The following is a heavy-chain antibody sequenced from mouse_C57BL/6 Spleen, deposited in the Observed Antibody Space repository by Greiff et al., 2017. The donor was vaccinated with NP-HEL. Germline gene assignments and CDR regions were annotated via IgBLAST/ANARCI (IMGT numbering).Heavy chain of an antibody. J-gene: IGHJ2*01. Sequence: VQLKESGGGLVQPGGSMKLSCAASGFTFSDAWMDWVRQSPEKGLEWVAEIRNKANNHATYYAESVKGRFTISGDDSKSSVYLQMNSLRAEDTGIYYCTRGGYDGYYFDYWGQGTTLTVSS. CDR3: TRGGYDGYYFDY. CDR1: GFTFSDAW. V-gene: IGHV6-6*01. D-gene: IGHD2-3*01. CDR2: IRNKANNHAT.